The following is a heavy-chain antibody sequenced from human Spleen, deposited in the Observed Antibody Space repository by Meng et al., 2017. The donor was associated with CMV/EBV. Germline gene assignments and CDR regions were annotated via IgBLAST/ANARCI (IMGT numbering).Heavy chain of an antibody. CDR3: AKDRGVAMRVMNY. J-gene: IGHJ4*02. Sequence: SETLSLTCTVSGDSISRSAYYWSWIRQPPGKGLEWIGYIYYSGSTNYNPSLKSRVTISIDASKKQVSLRLSSVTAADTAVYYCAKDRGVAMRVMNYWGQGTLVTVSS. CDR1: GDSISRSAYY. V-gene: IGHV4-61*08. CDR2: IYYSGST. D-gene: IGHD3-10*01.